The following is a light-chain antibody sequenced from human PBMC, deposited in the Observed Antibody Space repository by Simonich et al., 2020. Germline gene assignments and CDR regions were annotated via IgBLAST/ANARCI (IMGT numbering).Light chain of an antibody. V-gene: IGLV4-69*01. J-gene: IGLJ2*01. CDR3: QTWGTGIQV. Sequence: QLVLTQSPSASASLGASVNLTCTLSSGHSSYAIAWHQQQPEKGPRYLMKLNSDGSHSKGDGFPDRFSGSSSGSERYLTISSLQSEDEADYYCQTWGTGIQVFGGGTKLTVL. CDR1: SGHSSYA. CDR2: LNSDGSH.